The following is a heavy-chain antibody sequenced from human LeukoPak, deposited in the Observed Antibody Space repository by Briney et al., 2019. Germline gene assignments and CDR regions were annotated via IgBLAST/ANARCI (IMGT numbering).Heavy chain of an antibody. J-gene: IGHJ3*02. D-gene: IGHD6-13*01. CDR3: ARFSRIAAAGTNAFDI. V-gene: IGHV1-2*04. Sequence: VASVKVSCKASGYAFTGYYMHWVRQAPGQGLEWMGWINPNSGGTNYAQKFQGWVTMTRDTSISTAYMELSRLRSDDTAVYYCARFSRIAAAGTNAFDIWGQGTMVTVSS. CDR1: GYAFTGYY. CDR2: INPNSGGT.